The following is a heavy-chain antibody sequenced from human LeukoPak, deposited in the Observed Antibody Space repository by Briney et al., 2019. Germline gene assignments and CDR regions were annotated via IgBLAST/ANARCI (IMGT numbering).Heavy chain of an antibody. CDR3: AREARAYYYDSSGYYYTDGFDY. J-gene: IGHJ4*02. CDR1: GGSISSGGYY. CDR2: VYYSGNT. D-gene: IGHD3-22*01. V-gene: IGHV4-30-4*08. Sequence: SETLSLTCIVSGGSISSGGYYWTWIRQHPGGGLEWIGYVYYSGNTYYNPSLKSRVTISVDTSKNQFSLKLSSVTAADTAVYYCAREARAYYYDSSGYYYTDGFDYWGQGTLVTVSS.